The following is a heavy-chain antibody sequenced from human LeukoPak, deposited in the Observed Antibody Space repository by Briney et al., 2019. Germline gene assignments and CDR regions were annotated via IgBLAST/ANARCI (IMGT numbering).Heavy chain of an antibody. CDR1: GGSIRSYY. V-gene: IGHV4-59*01. CDR3: ARGRYFDWLFDY. CDR2: SYYSGNT. Sequence: SETLSLTCTVSGGSIRSYYRSWIRQPPGKGLEWIGYSYYSGNTNYNPSLTSRVTMSVDTSKNQFSLNLTSVTAADTAVYYCARGRYFDWLFDYWGQGTLVTVSS. D-gene: IGHD3-9*01. J-gene: IGHJ4*02.